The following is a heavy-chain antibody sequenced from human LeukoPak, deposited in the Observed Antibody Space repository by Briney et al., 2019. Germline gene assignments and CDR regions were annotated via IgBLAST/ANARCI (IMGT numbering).Heavy chain of an antibody. CDR2: ISSSSSYI. J-gene: IGHJ4*02. CDR1: GFTFSSYS. CDR3: ARHGAVAGFDY. V-gene: IGHV3-21*01. Sequence: RGSLRLSCAASGFTFSSYSMNWVRQAPGKGLEWVSSISSSSSYIYYADSVKGRFTISRDNAKNSLYLQMNSLRAEDTAVYYCARHGAVAGFDYWGQGTLVTVSS. D-gene: IGHD6-19*01.